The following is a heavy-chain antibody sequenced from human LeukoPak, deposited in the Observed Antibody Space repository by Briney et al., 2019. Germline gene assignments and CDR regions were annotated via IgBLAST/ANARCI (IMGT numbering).Heavy chain of an antibody. CDR3: ASRSGYYYYYYGMDV. D-gene: IGHD3-22*01. CDR1: GFTFSSYS. J-gene: IGHJ6*02. Sequence: GGSLRLSCAASGFTFSSYSMNWVRQAPGKGLEWVSSISSSSSYIYYADSVKGRFTISRDNAKTSLYLQMNSLRAEDTAVYYCASRSGYYYYYYGMDVWGQGTTVTVSS. V-gene: IGHV3-21*01. CDR2: ISSSSSYI.